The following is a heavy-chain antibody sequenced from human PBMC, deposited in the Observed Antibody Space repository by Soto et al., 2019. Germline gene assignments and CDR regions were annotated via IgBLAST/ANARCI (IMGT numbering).Heavy chain of an antibody. CDR2: IYHRGST. J-gene: IGHJ4*02. CDR1: GGSISSGGYP. V-gene: IGHV4-30-2*01. CDR3: ARMTSTVKFDY. D-gene: IGHD4-17*01. Sequence: PSETLSLTCAVSGGSISSGGYPWSWIRQPPGKGLEWIGYIYHRGSTYYNPSLKSRVTISVDRSKNQFSLKLSSVTAADTAVYYCARMTSTVKFDYWGQGTLVTVSS.